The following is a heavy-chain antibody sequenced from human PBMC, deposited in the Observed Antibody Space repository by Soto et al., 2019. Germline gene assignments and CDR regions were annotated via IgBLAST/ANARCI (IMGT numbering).Heavy chain of an antibody. CDR1: GGSMSPYY. J-gene: IGHJ4*02. D-gene: IGHD3-10*01. CDR3: ARHFVAVVIKGWGY. CDR2: FHYSGRS. Sequence: LEPLSLTCTVSGGSMSPYYWSWIRQPPGKGLEWIGYFHYSGRSNYNPALKSRAIMSVDTSKNQFSLNLSSVTAADTAVYYCARHFVAVVIKGWGYWGQGTLVTVSS. V-gene: IGHV4-59*01.